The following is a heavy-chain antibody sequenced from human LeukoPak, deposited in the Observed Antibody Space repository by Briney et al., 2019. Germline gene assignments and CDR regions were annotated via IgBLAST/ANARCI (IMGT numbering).Heavy chain of an antibody. CDR1: GFTFSSYA. Sequence: PGGSLRLSCAASGFTFSSYAMHWVRQAPGKGLEWVAVISYDGSNKYYADSVKGRFTISRDNSKNTLYLQMNSLRAEDTAVYYCARALSGWGQGTLVTVSS. J-gene: IGHJ4*02. CDR3: ARALSG. D-gene: IGHD3-3*01. CDR2: ISYDGSNK. V-gene: IGHV3-30*04.